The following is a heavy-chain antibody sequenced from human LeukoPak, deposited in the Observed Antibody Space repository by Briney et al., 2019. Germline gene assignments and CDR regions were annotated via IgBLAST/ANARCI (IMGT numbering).Heavy chain of an antibody. CDR2: ILYDGSNK. D-gene: IGHD2-8*02. V-gene: IGHV3-30*04. CDR1: GFTFSSYD. J-gene: IGHJ6*03. CDR3: ARDAVVLSPDYYYYMDV. Sequence: PGGSLRLSCAASGFTFSSYDMHWVRQAPGEGRVGVAVILYDGSNKYYADSVKGRFTISRDNSKNTLYLKMNSLRAEDTAVYYCARDAVVLSPDYYYYMDVWGKGTTVTVSS.